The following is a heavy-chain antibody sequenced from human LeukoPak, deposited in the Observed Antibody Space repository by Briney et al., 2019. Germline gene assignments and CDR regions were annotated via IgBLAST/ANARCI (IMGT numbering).Heavy chain of an antibody. CDR3: AKVGGGDYAPFYYYYGMDV. D-gene: IGHD2-21*02. J-gene: IGHJ6*02. CDR2: ISWNSGSI. V-gene: IGHV3-9*01. CDR1: GFTFDDYA. Sequence: GGSLRLSCAASGFTFDDYAMHWVRQAPGKGLEWVSGISWNSGSIGYADSVKGRFTISRDNAKNSLYLQMNSLRAEDTALYYCAKVGGGDYAPFYYYYGMDVWGQGTTVTVSS.